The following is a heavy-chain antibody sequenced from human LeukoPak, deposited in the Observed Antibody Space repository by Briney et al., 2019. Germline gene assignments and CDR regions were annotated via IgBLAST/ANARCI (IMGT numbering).Heavy chain of an antibody. Sequence: PGGSLRLSCAASGFTFSSYWMSWVRQAPGKGLEWVANIKQDGSEKYYVDSVKGRVTISRDNAKNSLYLQMNSLRAEDTAVYYCARGLRHLDGGYMDVWGKGTTVTVSS. D-gene: IGHD3-10*01. V-gene: IGHV3-7*01. J-gene: IGHJ6*03. CDR1: GFTFSSYW. CDR3: ARGLRHLDGGYMDV. CDR2: IKQDGSEK.